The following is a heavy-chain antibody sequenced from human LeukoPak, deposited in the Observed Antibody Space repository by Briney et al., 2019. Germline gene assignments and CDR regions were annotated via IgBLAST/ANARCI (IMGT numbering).Heavy chain of an antibody. Sequence: GGSLRLSCAASGFTFSNYWMCWFRQAPGKGLEWVAKIKEDGSEGYYVDSVRGRFTISRDNAKNSLYLQMNSLEADDTAVYYCARVGGASTSRLKEARDYYYYGMDVWGKGTTVTVSS. J-gene: IGHJ6*04. D-gene: IGHD2-2*01. V-gene: IGHV3-7*01. CDR1: GFTFSNYW. CDR2: IKEDGSEG. CDR3: ARVGGASTSRLKEARDYYYYGMDV.